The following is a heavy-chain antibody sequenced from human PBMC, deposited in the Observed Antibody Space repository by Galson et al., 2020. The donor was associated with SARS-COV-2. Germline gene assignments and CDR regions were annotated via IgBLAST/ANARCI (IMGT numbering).Heavy chain of an antibody. J-gene: IGHJ4*02. V-gene: IGHV3-48*02. CDR2: ISSSGINI. D-gene: IGHD4-17*01. CDR1: GFTFSSYS. Sequence: TGGSLRLSCAASGFTFSSYSMNWVRQAPGKGLEWLSYISSSGINIYYADSVKGRFTISRDNGQNSLHLQMNSLREEDTAVYYCTRDRYGDYLVDFWGQGTLVTVAS. CDR3: TRDRYGDYLVDF.